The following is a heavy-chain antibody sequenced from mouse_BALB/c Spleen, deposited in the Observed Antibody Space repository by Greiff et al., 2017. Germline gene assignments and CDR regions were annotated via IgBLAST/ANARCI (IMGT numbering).Heavy chain of an antibody. D-gene: IGHD2-10*02. J-gene: IGHJ3*01. CDR1: GYSITSDYA. CDR3: ARQYGNYDWFAY. Sequence: EVKLVESGPGLVKPSQSLSLTCTVTGYSITSDYAWNWIRQFPGNKLEWMGYISYSGSTSYNPSLKSRISITRDTSKNQFFLQLNSVTTEDTATYYCARQYGNYDWFAYWGQGTLVTVSA. V-gene: IGHV3-2*02. CDR2: ISYSGST.